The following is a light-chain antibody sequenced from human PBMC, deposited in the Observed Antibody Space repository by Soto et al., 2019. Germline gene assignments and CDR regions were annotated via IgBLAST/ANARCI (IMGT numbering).Light chain of an antibody. V-gene: IGKV3-15*01. CDR1: QSVRSN. J-gene: IGKJ2*01. CDR2: GAS. CDR3: QQYNIWPHT. Sequence: EIVMTQSPASVSVSPGERATLSCRASQSVRSNVAWYQQKPGQAPGLLIYGASTRASGIPARFSGSGSGTEFTLTISSLQSEDVEVYYCQQYNIWPHTFGQGTKLEI.